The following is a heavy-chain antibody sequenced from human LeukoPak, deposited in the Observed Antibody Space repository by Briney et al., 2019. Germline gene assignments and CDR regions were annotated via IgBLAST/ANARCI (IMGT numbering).Heavy chain of an antibody. Sequence: GGSLRLSCAASGFTLSSYAMSWVRQGPGKGLEWVSAISVSGNTYHADSVKGRFAISRDNAKNSLYLQMNSLRAEDTAVYYCAREIDEYSGYDWGQGTLVTVSS. CDR1: GFTLSSYA. CDR3: AREIDEYSGYD. D-gene: IGHD5-12*01. J-gene: IGHJ4*02. CDR2: ISVSGNT. V-gene: IGHV3-23*01.